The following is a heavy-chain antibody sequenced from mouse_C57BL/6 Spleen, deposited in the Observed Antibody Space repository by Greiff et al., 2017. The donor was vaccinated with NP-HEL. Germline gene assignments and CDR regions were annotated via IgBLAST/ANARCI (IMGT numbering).Heavy chain of an antibody. D-gene: IGHD1-1*01. Sequence: QVQLQQPGAELVKPGASVQLSCKASGYTFTSYWMHWVKQRPGQGLEWIGMIHPNSGSTNYNEKFKSKATLTVDKSSSTAYMQLSSLTSEDSAVYYCAREDYYGSSAFAYWGQGTLVTVSA. J-gene: IGHJ3*01. CDR3: AREDYYGSSAFAY. CDR1: GYTFTSYW. V-gene: IGHV1-64*01. CDR2: IHPNSGST.